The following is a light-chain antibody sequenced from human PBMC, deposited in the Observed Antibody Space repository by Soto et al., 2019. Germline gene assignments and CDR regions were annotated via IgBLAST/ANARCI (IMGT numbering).Light chain of an antibody. Sequence: QSALARPASVSGSPGQSITISCTGTSSDVGAYNYVSWYQQHPGKAPKLMIYEVSNRPSGVSHRFSGSKSDNTASLTISGLQPDDEADSYCSSYTSRRTPVFGTGTKVTVL. CDR3: SSYTSRRTPV. J-gene: IGLJ1*01. CDR1: SSDVGAYNY. V-gene: IGLV2-14*01. CDR2: EVS.